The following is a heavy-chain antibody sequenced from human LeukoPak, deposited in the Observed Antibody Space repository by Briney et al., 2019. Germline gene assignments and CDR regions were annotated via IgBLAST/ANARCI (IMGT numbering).Heavy chain of an antibody. CDR2: INHSGGT. D-gene: IGHD5-18*01. Sequence: SETLSLTCAVYGGSFSGYSWNWIRQPPVKGLEWIGEINHSGGTNYNPSLKSRVTISVDTSKNQFSLKLSSVTAADTAVYYCARGGYSFDYWGQGTLVTVSS. V-gene: IGHV4-34*01. CDR1: GGSFSGYS. CDR3: ARGGYSFDY. J-gene: IGHJ4*02.